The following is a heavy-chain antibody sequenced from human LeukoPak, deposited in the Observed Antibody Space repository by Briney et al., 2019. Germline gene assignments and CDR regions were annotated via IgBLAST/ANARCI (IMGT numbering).Heavy chain of an antibody. Sequence: SETLSLTCTVSGGSISSGGYYWSWIRQHPGKGLEWIGYIYYSGSTYYNPSLKSRVTISVDTSKNQFSLKLSSVTAADTAVYYCARVYYYDSSGYLDYWGQGTLVTVSP. CDR1: GGSISSGGYY. D-gene: IGHD3-22*01. J-gene: IGHJ4*02. V-gene: IGHV4-31*03. CDR2: IYYSGST. CDR3: ARVYYYDSSGYLDY.